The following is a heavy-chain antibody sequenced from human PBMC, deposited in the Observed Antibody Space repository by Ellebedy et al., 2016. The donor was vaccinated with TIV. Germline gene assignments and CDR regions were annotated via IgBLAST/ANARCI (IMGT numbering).Heavy chain of an antibody. V-gene: IGHV3-7*03. CDR3: ARLGVIAAAGASDY. J-gene: IGHJ4*02. CDR1: GFSFNNYW. D-gene: IGHD6-13*01. CDR2: IKQDGSEQ. Sequence: GESLKISCAASGFSFNNYWMNWARQAPGKGLEWVANIKQDGSEQYYVDSVKGRFTISRDNAKNSLYLQMNSLRGEDTAVYYCARLGVIAAAGASDYWGQGTLVIVSS.